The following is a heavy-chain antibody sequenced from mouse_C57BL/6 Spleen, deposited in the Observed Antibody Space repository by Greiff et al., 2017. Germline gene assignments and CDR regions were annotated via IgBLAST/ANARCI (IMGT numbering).Heavy chain of an antibody. CDR3: TCKASSGPVFAY. V-gene: IGHV14-4*01. D-gene: IGHD3-2*02. J-gene: IGHJ3*01. CDR1: GFNIKDDY. CDR2: IDPENGDT. Sequence: VHVKQSGAELVRPGASVKLSCTASGFNIKDDYMHWVKQRPEQGLEWIGWIDPENGDTEYASKFQGKATIPADTSSNTAYLQLSSLTSEDTAVYYCTCKASSGPVFAYWGQGTLVTVSA.